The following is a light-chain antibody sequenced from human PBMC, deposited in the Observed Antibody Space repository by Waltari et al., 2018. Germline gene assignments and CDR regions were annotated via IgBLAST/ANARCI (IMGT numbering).Light chain of an antibody. V-gene: IGLV3-21*02. Sequence: SYVLTQATSVAVAPGQTARIPCGGNNIGSESVHWYQQKPGQAPVLVVYGNIDRPSGIPERFSGSNSRNMATLTISRVEAGDEADYYCQVWDSNVVFGGGTKLTVL. CDR2: GNI. J-gene: IGLJ2*01. CDR1: NIGSES. CDR3: QVWDSNVV.